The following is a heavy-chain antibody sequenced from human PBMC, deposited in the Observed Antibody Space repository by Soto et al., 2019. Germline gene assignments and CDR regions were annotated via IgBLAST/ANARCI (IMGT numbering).Heavy chain of an antibody. Sequence: EVQLLESGGGLVQPGGSLRLSCAASGFTFSNFDMSWVRQAPGKGLEWVSGISTSGGTTYYADSVKGRFTSSRDNSKNTLYLQMTSLIAEDTAVYYCATGTAAPAHWGQGTLVTVSS. J-gene: IGHJ1*01. CDR3: ATGTAAPAH. CDR2: ISTSGGTT. CDR1: GFTFSNFD. V-gene: IGHV3-23*01. D-gene: IGHD6-13*01.